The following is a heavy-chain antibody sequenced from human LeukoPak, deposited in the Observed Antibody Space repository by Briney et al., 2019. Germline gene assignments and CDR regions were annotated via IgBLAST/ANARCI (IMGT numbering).Heavy chain of an antibody. CDR2: ISSNGGST. J-gene: IGHJ4*02. CDR3: VKVGYCSSTSCYAYFDY. CDR1: GFTFSSYA. V-gene: IGHV3-64D*06. Sequence: GSLRLSCSASGFTFSSYAMHWVRQAPGKGLEYVSAISSNGGSTYYADSVKGRLTISRDNSKNTLYLQMSSLRAEDTAVYYCVKVGYCSSTSCYAYFDYWGQGTLVTVSS. D-gene: IGHD2-2*01.